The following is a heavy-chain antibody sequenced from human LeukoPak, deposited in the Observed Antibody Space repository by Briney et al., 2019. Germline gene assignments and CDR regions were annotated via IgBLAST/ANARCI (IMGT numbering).Heavy chain of an antibody. CDR1: GFTFSSYA. CDR2: ISGSGGST. D-gene: IGHD1-26*01. CDR3: AKSGVGGSYLYYYYYYMDV. J-gene: IGHJ6*03. V-gene: IGHV3-23*01. Sequence: GGSLRLSCAASGFTFSSYAMSWVRQAPGKGLEWVSAISGSGGSTYYADSVKGRFTISRDNSKNTLYLQMNSLRAEDTAVYYCAKSGVGGSYLYYYYYYMDVWGKGTMVTVSS.